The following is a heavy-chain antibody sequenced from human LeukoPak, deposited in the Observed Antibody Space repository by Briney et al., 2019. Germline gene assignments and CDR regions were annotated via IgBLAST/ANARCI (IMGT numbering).Heavy chain of an antibody. CDR3: AKDSTYYYDSSAYSPYFDY. J-gene: IGHJ4*02. CDR2: ISGSGAST. V-gene: IGHV3-23*01. Sequence: GGSPRLSCAASGFTFSSYAMSWVRQAPGKGLEWVSAISGSGASTYYADSVKGRFTISRDNSKNTLYLQMNSLRAEDTAVYYCAKDSTYYYDSSAYSPYFDYWGQGTLATVSS. D-gene: IGHD3-22*01. CDR1: GFTFSSYA.